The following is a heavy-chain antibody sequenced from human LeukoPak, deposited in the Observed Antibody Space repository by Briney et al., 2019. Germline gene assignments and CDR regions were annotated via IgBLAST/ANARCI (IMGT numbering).Heavy chain of an antibody. Sequence: PSETLSLTCTVSGGSISGYYWNWIRQPAGKGLEWIGRVYTSGTTNYSPSLKSRITMSMDTSKNQFPLRLISVTAADTAVYYCARSTGWSSDLFDYWGQGTLVTVSS. D-gene: IGHD6-19*01. CDR1: GGSISGYY. CDR3: ARSTGWSSDLFDY. CDR2: VYTSGTT. V-gene: IGHV4-4*07. J-gene: IGHJ4*02.